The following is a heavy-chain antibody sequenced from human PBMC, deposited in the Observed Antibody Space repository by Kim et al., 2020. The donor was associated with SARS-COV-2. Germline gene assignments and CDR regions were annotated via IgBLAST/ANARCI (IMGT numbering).Heavy chain of an antibody. CDR2: IWYDGSNK. D-gene: IGHD2-2*01. CDR3: ARDEGIVVVPAEKGGMDV. J-gene: IGHJ6*02. Sequence: GGSLRLSCAASGFTFSSYGMHWVRQAPGKGLEWVAVIWYDGSNKYYADSVKGRFTISRDNSKNTLYLQMNSLRAEDTAVYYCARDEGIVVVPAEKGGMDVWGQGTTVTVSS. CDR1: GFTFSSYG. V-gene: IGHV3-33*01.